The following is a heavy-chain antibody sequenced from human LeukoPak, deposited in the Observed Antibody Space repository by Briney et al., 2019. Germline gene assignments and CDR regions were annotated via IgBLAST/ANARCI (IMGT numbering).Heavy chain of an antibody. CDR1: GFTFGDYA. D-gene: IGHD3-10*01. J-gene: IGHJ4*02. V-gene: IGHV3-49*03. CDR3: TRAGYGSGSPFDY. CDR2: IRSKAYGGTT. Sequence: PGGSLRLSCTASGFTFGDYAMSWFRQAPGKGLEWVGFIRSKAYGGTTEYAASVKGRFTISRDDSKSIAYLQMNSLKTEDTAVYYCTRAGYGSGSPFDYWGQGTLVTVSS.